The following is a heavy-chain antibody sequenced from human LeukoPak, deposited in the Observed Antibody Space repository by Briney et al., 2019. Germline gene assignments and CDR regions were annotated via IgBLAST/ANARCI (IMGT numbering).Heavy chain of an antibody. D-gene: IGHD4-17*01. CDR3: AKRPSDYGDYVSYFDH. CDR1: GFSFISYG. V-gene: IGHV3-30*18. CDR2: ISDDGRSK. J-gene: IGHJ4*02. Sequence: GGSLRLSCGAFGFSFISYGMHWVRQAPGKGLEWVGVISDDGRSKDYADSVKGRFTISRDNSKDTLYLQMNSLRAEDTAVYYCAKRPSDYGDYVSYFDHWGQGTLVTVSS.